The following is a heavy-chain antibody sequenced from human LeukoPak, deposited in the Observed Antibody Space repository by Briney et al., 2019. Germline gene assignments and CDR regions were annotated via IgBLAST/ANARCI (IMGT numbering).Heavy chain of an antibody. CDR1: GDSVSSNSVT. J-gene: IGHJ5*02. CDR2: TYYRSTWYN. Sequence: SQTLSITCAISGDSVSSNSVTWNWIRQSPSRGLEWLGRTYYRSTWYNDYAVSVRGRITVNPDTSRNQFSLHLNSVTPEDTAVYYCARRLTQYDCFDPWGQGILVTVSS. V-gene: IGHV6-1*01. CDR3: ARRLTQYDCFDP. D-gene: IGHD2-2*01.